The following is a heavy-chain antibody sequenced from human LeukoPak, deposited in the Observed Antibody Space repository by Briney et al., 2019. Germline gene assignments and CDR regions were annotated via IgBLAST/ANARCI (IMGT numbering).Heavy chain of an antibody. Sequence: ASVKVSCKASGYTFTSYGISWVRQAPGQGLEWMGWISGDNGNTNYAQNLQGRVTMTEDTSTDTAYMELSSLRSEDTAVYYCATEYYYGSGSYYPFDYWGQGALVTVSS. D-gene: IGHD3-10*01. CDR1: GYTFTSYG. CDR3: ATEYYYGSGSYYPFDY. V-gene: IGHV1-18*01. CDR2: ISGDNGNT. J-gene: IGHJ4*02.